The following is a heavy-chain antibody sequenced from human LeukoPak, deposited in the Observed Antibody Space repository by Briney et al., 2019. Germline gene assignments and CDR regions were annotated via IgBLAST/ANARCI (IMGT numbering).Heavy chain of an antibody. CDR2: INPSGGST. D-gene: IGHD6-13*01. Sequence: ASVKVSCKASGYTFSNLYMHWVRQAPGQGLEWMGIINPSGGSTSYAQKFQGRVTMTRDMSTSTVYMELSSLRSEDTAVYYCNLSGGEGSSWYIDYWGQGTLVTVSS. V-gene: IGHV1-46*01. J-gene: IGHJ4*02. CDR1: GYTFSNLY. CDR3: NLSGGEGSSWYIDY.